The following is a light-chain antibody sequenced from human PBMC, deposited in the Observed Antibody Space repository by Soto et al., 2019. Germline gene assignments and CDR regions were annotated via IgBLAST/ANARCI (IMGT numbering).Light chain of an antibody. CDR1: QSVGSN. J-gene: IGKJ5*01. V-gene: IGKV3-15*01. CDR2: GAS. Sequence: ETLMTQSPATLSVSPGERAILSCSASQSVGSNLAWYQQKPGQAPRLLIYGASTRATDIPARFTGSGSGTEFTLTISSLQSEDFAVYYCQQYNNWPPITFGQGARLEIK. CDR3: QQYNNWPPIT.